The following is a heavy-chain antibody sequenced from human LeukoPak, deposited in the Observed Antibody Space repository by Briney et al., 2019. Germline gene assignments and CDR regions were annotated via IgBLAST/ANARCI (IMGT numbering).Heavy chain of an antibody. D-gene: IGHD2-21*02. V-gene: IGHV1-46*01. J-gene: IGHJ4*02. CDR3: ARAYCGGDCYHRGIDY. Sequence: ASVKVSCKASRYTFTIYYMHWVRQAPGQGLEWMGIINPSGGSTSYAQKFQGRVTMARDTSTSTVYMELSSLRSEDTAVYYCARAYCGGDCYHRGIDYWGQGTLVTVSS. CDR2: INPSGGST. CDR1: RYTFTIYY.